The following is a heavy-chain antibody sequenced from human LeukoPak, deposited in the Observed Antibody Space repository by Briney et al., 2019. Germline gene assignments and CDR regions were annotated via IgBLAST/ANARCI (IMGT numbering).Heavy chain of an antibody. Sequence: SETLSLTCTVSGGSISSSFYYWSWIRQHPGKGLEWVGYIYYSGSTYYNPSLKSRVTISVDTSKNQFSLKLSSVTAADTAVYYCARARMTYYYDSSGRRGFDPWGQGTLVTVSS. CDR3: ARARMTYYYDSSGRRGFDP. CDR2: IYYSGST. J-gene: IGHJ5*02. V-gene: IGHV4-31*03. CDR1: GGSISSSFYY. D-gene: IGHD3-22*01.